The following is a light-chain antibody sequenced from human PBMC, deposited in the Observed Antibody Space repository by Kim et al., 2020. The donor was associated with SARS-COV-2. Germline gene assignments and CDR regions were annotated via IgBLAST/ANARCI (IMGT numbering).Light chain of an antibody. CDR3: CSYAGIYTWV. Sequence: QSALTQPRSVSGSPGQSVTISCTGTNSDVGGYDYVSWYQQHPGKAPKLMIYDVTKRPSGVPDRFSGSKSGNTASLTISGLQAEDEADYYCCSYAGIYTWVFGGGTQLTVL. V-gene: IGLV2-11*01. CDR2: DVT. CDR1: NSDVGGYDY. J-gene: IGLJ3*02.